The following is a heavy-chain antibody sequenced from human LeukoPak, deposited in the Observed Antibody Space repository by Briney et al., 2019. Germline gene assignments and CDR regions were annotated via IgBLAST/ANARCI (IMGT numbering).Heavy chain of an antibody. CDR2: IYYTGST. J-gene: IGHJ6*02. D-gene: IGHD6-19*01. CDR1: DGTISPYY. Sequence: PSETLSLTCTVSDGTISPYYLSWIRQPPGKGLEWIGYIYYTGSTNYNPSLKSRVTISLDTTNTQYSLRLTSVTAADTAVYYCARGSPSVADLDVWGQGTTVTVSS. V-gene: IGHV4-59*01. CDR3: ARGSPSVADLDV.